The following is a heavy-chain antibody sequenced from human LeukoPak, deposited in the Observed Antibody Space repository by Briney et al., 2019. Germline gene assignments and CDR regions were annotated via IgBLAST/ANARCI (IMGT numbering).Heavy chain of an antibody. CDR3: ARRGLFYFDY. V-gene: IGHV4-39*01. J-gene: IGHJ4*02. Sequence: SETLSLTCTASGDSFSSSSYPWDWIRQPPGKGLEWIGNIYYSGTTYSNPSLKSRVTISVDTSKNQFSLKLSSVTATDTALYYCARRGLFYFDYWGQGTLVTVSS. CDR2: IYYSGTT. CDR1: GDSFSSSSYP. D-gene: IGHD3-16*01.